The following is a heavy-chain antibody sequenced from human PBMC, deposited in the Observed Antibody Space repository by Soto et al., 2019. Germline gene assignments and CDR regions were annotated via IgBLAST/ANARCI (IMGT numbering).Heavy chain of an antibody. CDR2: TYYRSKWYN. CDR1: GDSVSSNSAA. D-gene: IGHD2-2*01. Sequence: SQTLSLTCVISGDSVSSNSAAWNWIRQSPSRGLEWLGRTYYRSKWYNDYAVSVKSRITINPDTSKNQFSLQLNSVTPEDTAVYYCARDKVIVVVPAAITWDYYYGMDVWGQGTTVTVSS. J-gene: IGHJ6*02. V-gene: IGHV6-1*01. CDR3: ARDKVIVVVPAAITWDYYYGMDV.